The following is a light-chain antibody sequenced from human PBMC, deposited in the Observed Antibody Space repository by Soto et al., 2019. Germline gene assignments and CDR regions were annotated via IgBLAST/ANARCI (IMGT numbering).Light chain of an antibody. CDR3: QQYDNYKPLT. CDR1: QSISSW. CDR2: DAS. Sequence: IQMTQYASTLSASVGARFTITCRASQSISSWLAWYQQKPGKAPKLLIFDASSLESGTPSRFSGRRSGTQFTLTINGLQPDDFATYYCQQYDNYKPLTFGEGTKVDIK. V-gene: IGKV1-5*01. J-gene: IGKJ4*01.